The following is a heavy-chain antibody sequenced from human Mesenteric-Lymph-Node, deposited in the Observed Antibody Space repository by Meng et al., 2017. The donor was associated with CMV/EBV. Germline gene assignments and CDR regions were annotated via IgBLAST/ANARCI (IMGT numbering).Heavy chain of an antibody. CDR1: VGSFSGYY. V-gene: IGHV4-34*01. J-gene: IGHJ4*02. D-gene: IGHD4-23*01. CDR2: INHSGSN. Sequence: QVQLQRWAEGRLKPSASLSRTCRVDVGSFSGYYWSWIRQPPGTGLEWIGEINHSGSNNYNPSLKSRVTISVAKSKNQFSLKLSSVTAAATAVYYCARHQRWLKSEGGFNYWGQGTLVTVSS. CDR3: ARHQRWLKSEGGFNY.